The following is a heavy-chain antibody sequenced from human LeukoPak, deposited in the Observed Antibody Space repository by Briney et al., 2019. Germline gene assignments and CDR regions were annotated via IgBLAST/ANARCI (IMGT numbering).Heavy chain of an antibody. CDR2: ISSSSSYI. CDR3: ARVEQQLAINWFDP. J-gene: IGHJ5*02. D-gene: IGHD6-13*01. Sequence: PGGSLRLSCAASGFTFRSYWMTWVRQSPGKGLEWVSSISSSSSYIYYADSVKGRFTISRDNAKNSLYLQMNSLRAEDTAVYYCARVEQQLAINWFDPWGQGTLVTVSS. CDR1: GFTFRSYW. V-gene: IGHV3-21*01.